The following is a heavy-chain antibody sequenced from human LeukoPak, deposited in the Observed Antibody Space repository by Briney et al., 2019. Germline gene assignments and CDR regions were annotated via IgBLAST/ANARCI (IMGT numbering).Heavy chain of an antibody. J-gene: IGHJ6*02. CDR3: AKDRVEYSGYDSLRYYYGMDV. CDR1: GFTFSSYA. V-gene: IGHV3-23*01. Sequence: GGSLRLSCAASGFTFSSYAMSWVRQAPGKGLEWVSAISGSGGSTYYADSVKGRFTISRDNSKNTLYLQMNSLRAEDTAVYYCAKDRVEYSGYDSLRYYYGMDVWGQGTTVTVSS. D-gene: IGHD5-12*01. CDR2: ISGSGGST.